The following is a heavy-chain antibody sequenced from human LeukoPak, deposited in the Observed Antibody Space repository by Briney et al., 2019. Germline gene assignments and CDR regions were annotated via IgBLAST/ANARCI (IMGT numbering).Heavy chain of an antibody. CDR1: GGSISSYY. CDR3: ARDKLGNDY. J-gene: IGHJ4*02. D-gene: IGHD7-27*01. V-gene: IGHV4-59*01. Sequence: SETLSLTCTVSGGSISSYYWSWIRQPPGKGLEWIGYVYYSGSTNHNPSLKSRVTISVDTSKNQFSLKLSSVTAADTAVYYCARDKLGNDYWGQGTLVTVSS. CDR2: VYYSGST.